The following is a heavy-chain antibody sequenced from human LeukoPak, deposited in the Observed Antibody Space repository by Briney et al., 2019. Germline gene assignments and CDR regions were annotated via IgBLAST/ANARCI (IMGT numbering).Heavy chain of an antibody. D-gene: IGHD3-16*01. CDR3: ARGGGYLH. Sequence: HPGGSLRLSCSASGLTFNNYSGHWIRQATGSWLVWMSRINCDGRSPRYAASVTGRFTISRENAKNTVYLQMNSLRAEDTGVYYSARGGGYLHWGQGTLVTASS. J-gene: IGHJ4*02. CDR2: INCDGRSP. CDR1: GLTFNNYS. V-gene: IGHV3-74*01.